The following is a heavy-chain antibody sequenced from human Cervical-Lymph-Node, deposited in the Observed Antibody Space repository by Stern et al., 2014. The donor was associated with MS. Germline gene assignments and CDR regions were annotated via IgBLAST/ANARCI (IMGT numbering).Heavy chain of an antibody. CDR2: IYYSGST. Sequence: QLQLQESGPGLVKPSPTLSLTCTVSGGSISSCGYSWSWLPQHPGQGLVGIGYIYYSGSTYYNPSLKSRVTISVDTSKNQFSLKLSSVTAADTAVYYCARDQVPAAMDDYYYYYGMDVWGQGTTVTVSS. CDR1: GGSISSCGYS. CDR3: ARDQVPAAMDDYYYYYGMDV. D-gene: IGHD2-2*01. V-gene: IGHV4-31*03. J-gene: IGHJ6*02.